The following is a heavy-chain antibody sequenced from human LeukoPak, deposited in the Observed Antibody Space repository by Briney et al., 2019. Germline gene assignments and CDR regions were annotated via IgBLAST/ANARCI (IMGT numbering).Heavy chain of an antibody. CDR1: GGSFSHYY. CDR3: ASYIMGVTTSDY. D-gene: IGHD1-26*01. Sequence: SETLSLTCAVYGGSFSHYYWSWIRQPPGKGLEWIGEINHSGFTKYNPSLKSRLTISVDTPKNQFSLKLTSVTAADTAVYYCASYIMGVTTSDYWGQGTLVTVSS. CDR2: INHSGFT. V-gene: IGHV4-34*01. J-gene: IGHJ4*02.